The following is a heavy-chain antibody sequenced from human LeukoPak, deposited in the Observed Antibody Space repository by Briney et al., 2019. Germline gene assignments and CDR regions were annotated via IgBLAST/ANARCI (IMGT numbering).Heavy chain of an antibody. CDR1: GFTVSSYY. CDR2: IYSDGTT. Sequence: GGSLRLSCAVSGFTVSSYYMIWVRQAPGKGLGWVSLIYSDGTTYYADSVKGRFTISRDNSKNTLYLQMNSLRAEDTAVYYCARDRGSSSRYFDYWGRGTLVTVS. CDR3: ARDRGSSSRYFDY. J-gene: IGHJ4*02. V-gene: IGHV3-53*01. D-gene: IGHD6-6*01.